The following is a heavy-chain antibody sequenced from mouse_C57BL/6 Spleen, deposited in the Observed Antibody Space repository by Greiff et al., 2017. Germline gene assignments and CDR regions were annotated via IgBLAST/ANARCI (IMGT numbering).Heavy chain of an antibody. D-gene: IGHD4-1*01. Sequence: EVQLVESGGGLVQPGGSLKLSCAASGFTFSDYGMAWVRQAPRKGPEWVAFISNLAYSIYYADTVTGRFTISRENAKNTLYLEMSSLRSEDTAMYYCARQGGTDWYFDVWGTGTTVTVSS. J-gene: IGHJ1*03. CDR2: ISNLAYSI. V-gene: IGHV5-15*01. CDR3: ARQGGTDWYFDV. CDR1: GFTFSDYG.